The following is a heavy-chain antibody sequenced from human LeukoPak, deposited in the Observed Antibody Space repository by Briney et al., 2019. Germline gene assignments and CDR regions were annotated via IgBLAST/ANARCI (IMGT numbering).Heavy chain of an antibody. D-gene: IGHD2-15*01. V-gene: IGHV3-30*03. CDR2: ISYDGSNK. J-gene: IGHJ6*02. CDR3: ARYCSGGRCYLGYYYYGMDV. CDR1: GFTFSSYG. Sequence: QPGRSLRLSCAAPGFTFSSYGMHWVRQAPGKGLEWVAAISYDGSNKYYADSVKGRFTISRDNSKNTLYLQMNSLRAEDTAVYYCARYCSGGRCYLGYYYYGMDVWGQGTTVTVSS.